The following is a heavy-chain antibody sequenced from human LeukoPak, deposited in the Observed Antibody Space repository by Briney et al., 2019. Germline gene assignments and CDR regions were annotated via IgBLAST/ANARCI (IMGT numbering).Heavy chain of an antibody. CDR2: ISFDGNYK. Sequence: GGSLRLSCATSGFIFDTYAMHWVRQAPGKGLEWVAFISFDGNYKYYADSVKGRFAISRDNSKNTLYLQMNSLRAEDTAVYYCARDRGYSYGYNFDYWGQGTLVTVSS. CDR3: ARDRGYSYGYNFDY. CDR1: GFIFDTYA. V-gene: IGHV3-30*09. D-gene: IGHD5-18*01. J-gene: IGHJ4*02.